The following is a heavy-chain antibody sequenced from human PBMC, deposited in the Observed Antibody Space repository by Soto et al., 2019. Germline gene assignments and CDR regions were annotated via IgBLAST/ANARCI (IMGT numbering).Heavy chain of an antibody. CDR3: ARHIVVVPAAIRDNNWFDP. CDR1: GYSFTSYW. CDR2: IDPSYSYT. V-gene: IGHV5-10-1*01. J-gene: IGHJ5*02. D-gene: IGHD2-2*01. Sequence: PGESLKISCKGSGYSFTSYWISWVRQMPGKGLEWMGRIDPSYSYTNYSPSFQGHVTISADKSISTAYLQWSSLKASDTAMYYCARHIVVVPAAIRDNNWFDPWGQGTLVTVSS.